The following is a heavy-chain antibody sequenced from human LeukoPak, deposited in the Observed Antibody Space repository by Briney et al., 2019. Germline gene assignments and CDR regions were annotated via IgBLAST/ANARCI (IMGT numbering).Heavy chain of an antibody. D-gene: IGHD6-13*01. Sequence: GGSLRLSCAASGFTFSSYALHWVRQAPGKGLEWVAVISYDGSNKYYADSVKGRFTISRDNSKNTLYLQMNSLRAEDTAVYYCARTGPPGIAAAGLTREIDYWGQGTLVTVSS. J-gene: IGHJ4*02. CDR3: ARTGPPGIAAAGLTREIDY. V-gene: IGHV3-30-3*01. CDR2: ISYDGSNK. CDR1: GFTFSSYA.